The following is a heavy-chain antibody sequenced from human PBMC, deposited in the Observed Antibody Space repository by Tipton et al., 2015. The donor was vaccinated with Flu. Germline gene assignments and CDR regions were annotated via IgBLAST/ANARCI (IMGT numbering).Heavy chain of an antibody. CDR2: ISAYGGRT. J-gene: IGHJ4*02. Sequence: SLRLSCAASGFTFSIYAMSWVRQAPGKGLEWVSTISAYGGRTYYADSVKGRFTISRDRSKNTLFLQMKSLRAEDTARYYCAKVIPELVAGLNYWGRGTLVTVSS. CDR3: AKVIPELVAGLNY. V-gene: IGHV3-23*01. CDR1: GFTFSIYA. D-gene: IGHD6-19*01.